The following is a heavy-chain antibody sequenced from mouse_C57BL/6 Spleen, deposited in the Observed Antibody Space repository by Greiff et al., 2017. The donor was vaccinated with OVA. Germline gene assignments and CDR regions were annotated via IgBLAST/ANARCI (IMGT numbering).Heavy chain of an antibody. Sequence: EVKLEESGPGMVKPSQSLSLTCTVTGYSITSGYDWYWIRHFPGNKLEWMGYISYSGSTNYNPSFKSRISITHDTSKNHYFLKLTSVTTEDTATYYCARGDYSNPWFAYWGQGTLVTVSA. CDR1: GYSITSGYD. J-gene: IGHJ3*01. V-gene: IGHV3-1*01. CDR3: ARGDYSNPWFAY. D-gene: IGHD2-5*01. CDR2: ISYSGST.